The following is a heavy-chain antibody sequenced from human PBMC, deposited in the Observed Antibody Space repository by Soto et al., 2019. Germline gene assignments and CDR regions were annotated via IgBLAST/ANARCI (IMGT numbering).Heavy chain of an antibody. V-gene: IGHV6-1*01. Sequence: PAQTLSLTCAISGDSVSSNSAAWNWIRQSPSRGLEWLGRTYYRSKWYNDYAVSVKSRITINPDTSKNQFSLQLNSVTPEDTAVYYCARVRGDSSGWYPPHYYGMDVWGQGTTVTVSS. CDR2: TYYRSKWYN. CDR3: ARVRGDSSGWYPPHYYGMDV. CDR1: GDSVSSNSAA. D-gene: IGHD6-19*01. J-gene: IGHJ6*02.